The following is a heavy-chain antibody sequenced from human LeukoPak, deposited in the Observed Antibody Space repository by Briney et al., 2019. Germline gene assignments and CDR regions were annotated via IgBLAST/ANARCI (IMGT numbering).Heavy chain of an antibody. V-gene: IGHV3-33*01. J-gene: IGHJ3*02. CDR1: GFTFSTYA. CDR2: IWYDGINK. CDR3: ARDYYDSSGQLHAGAHAFDI. D-gene: IGHD3-22*01. Sequence: PGRSLRLSCAASGFTFSTYAMHWVRQAPGKGLEWVAIIWYDGINKYCADSVKGRFTISRDNSKNTLYLQMNSLRAEDTAVYYCARDYYDSSGQLHAGAHAFDIWGQGTMVTVSS.